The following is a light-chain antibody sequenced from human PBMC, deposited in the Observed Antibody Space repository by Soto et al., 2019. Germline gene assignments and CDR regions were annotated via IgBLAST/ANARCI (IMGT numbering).Light chain of an antibody. V-gene: IGKV3-20*01. CDR2: GAS. CDR1: QSVSSSY. CDR3: QQYGSSPSWT. J-gene: IGKJ1*01. Sequence: EIVLTQSPGTLSLSPGEGATLSCRASQSVSSSYLAWYQQKPGQAPRLLIYGASSSATGIPDRFSGSGSGTDFTLTISRLEPEDFAVYYCQQYGSSPSWTFGQGTKVEIK.